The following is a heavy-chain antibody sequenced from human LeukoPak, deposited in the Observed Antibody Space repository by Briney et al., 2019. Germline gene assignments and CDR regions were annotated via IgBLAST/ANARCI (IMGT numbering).Heavy chain of an antibody. CDR2: ISYSGST. V-gene: IGHV4-59*01. Sequence: SETLSLTCTVSGGSISNYYWTWIRQPPGKGLEWIGYISYSGSTNYNPSLKSRVTFSVDTSKNQFSLKLTSVTAADTAVYYCARARPLGGVYYYYGVDVWGQGTTVTVSS. D-gene: IGHD3-16*02. CDR3: ARARPLGGVYYYYGVDV. J-gene: IGHJ6*02. CDR1: GGSISNYY.